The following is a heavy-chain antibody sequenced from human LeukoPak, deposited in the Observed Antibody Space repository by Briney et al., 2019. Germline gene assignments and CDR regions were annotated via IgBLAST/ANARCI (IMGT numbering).Heavy chain of an antibody. CDR2: ISADGTTT. Sequence: PGGSLRLSCAASGFTFNLYWIHWVRQVPGKGLEWLSRISADGTTTNYADSVNGRFTISRDNAKNTLYLQMHSLGVDDTAVYYWARDSRYHSGWGSYQPYWFDPWGQGTLVTVSS. D-gene: IGHD3-10*01. J-gene: IGHJ5*02. CDR3: ARDSRYHSGWGSYQPYWFDP. V-gene: IGHV3-74*01. CDR1: GFTFNLYW.